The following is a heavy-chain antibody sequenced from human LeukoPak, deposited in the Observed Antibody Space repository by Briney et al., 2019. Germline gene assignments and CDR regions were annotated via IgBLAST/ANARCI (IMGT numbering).Heavy chain of an antibody. CDR3: ARAPWQHRDY. CDR2: INRDGRST. D-gene: IGHD6-13*01. CDR1: GFTFSSYW. V-gene: IGHV3-74*01. Sequence: PVGSLRLSCAATGFTFSSYWMHWVRQAPRKGLVWVSRINRDGRSTSYADSVKGRFTISRDNANHTPALQLNKLRADDTAVHYCARAPWQHRDYWGQGTLVSVST. J-gene: IGHJ4*02.